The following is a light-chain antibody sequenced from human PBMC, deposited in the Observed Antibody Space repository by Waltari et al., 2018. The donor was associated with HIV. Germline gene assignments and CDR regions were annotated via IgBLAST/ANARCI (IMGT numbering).Light chain of an antibody. Sequence: QSVLTQPPSVSGASGQRVTISCTGSSSNIGAGYDVHWYQHLPGTAPKLLIYGNNNRPSGVPDRFSGSKSGTSASLAITGLQADDEADYYCQSYDSSLSGVFGGGTKLTVL. CDR3: QSYDSSLSGV. CDR2: GNN. V-gene: IGLV1-40*01. CDR1: SSNIGAGYD. J-gene: IGLJ3*02.